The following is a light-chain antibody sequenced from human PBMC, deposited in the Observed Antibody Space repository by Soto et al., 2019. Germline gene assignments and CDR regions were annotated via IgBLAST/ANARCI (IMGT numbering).Light chain of an antibody. Sequence: DIQMTQSPSTLSGSVGDRVTITCRASQSTGRYLNWYQQKPGKAPKLLIYKASTLKSGVPSRFSGSGSGTEFTLTISSLQPDDFATYYCQHYNSYSEAFGQGTKVDIK. CDR1: QSTGRY. V-gene: IGKV1-5*03. CDR3: QHYNSYSEA. CDR2: KAS. J-gene: IGKJ1*01.